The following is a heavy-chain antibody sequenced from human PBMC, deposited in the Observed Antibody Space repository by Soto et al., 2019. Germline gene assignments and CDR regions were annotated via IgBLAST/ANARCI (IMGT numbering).Heavy chain of an antibody. CDR2: ISASGGRI. Sequence: GSLRLSCAGSGFTFSSYAMSWVRQAPGKGLEWVSTISASGGRIYYADSVKGRFTISRDNSKNTMYLQMNSLRAEDTAAYYCAKGQIERTYSSGFDYWGQEPWSPSPQ. CDR1: GFTFSSYA. V-gene: IGHV3-23*01. J-gene: IGHJ4*01. CDR3: AKGQIERTYSSGFDY. D-gene: IGHD6-19*01.